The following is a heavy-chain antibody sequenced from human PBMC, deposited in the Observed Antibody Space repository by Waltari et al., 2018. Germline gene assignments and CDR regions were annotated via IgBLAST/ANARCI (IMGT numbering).Heavy chain of an antibody. CDR1: GYTFTGYY. Sequence: QVQLVQSGAEVKKPGASVKVSCKASGYTFTGYYMHWVRQATGQGLEWMGWINPNSGGTNYVQKFQGRVTMTRDTSISTAYMELSRLRSDDTAVYYCARGRITGTTPNFQHWGQGTLVTVSS. CDR2: INPNSGGT. D-gene: IGHD1-20*01. J-gene: IGHJ1*01. CDR3: ARGRITGTTPNFQH. V-gene: IGHV1-2*02.